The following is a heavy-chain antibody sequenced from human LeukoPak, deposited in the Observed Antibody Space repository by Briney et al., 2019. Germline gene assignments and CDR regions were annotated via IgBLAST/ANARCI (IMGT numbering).Heavy chain of an antibody. Sequence: GGSLRLSCAASGFTFGGYAMTWVRQAPGKGLEWVSVISRSGGTPYYADSVKGRFTISRDNSKNTLYLQMNSLRAEDTAIYYCAGDRNSDWYSPLDYWGQGSQVTVSP. D-gene: IGHD6-19*01. V-gene: IGHV3-23*01. CDR1: GFTFGGYA. CDR3: AGDRNSDWYSPLDY. CDR2: ISRSGGTP. J-gene: IGHJ4*02.